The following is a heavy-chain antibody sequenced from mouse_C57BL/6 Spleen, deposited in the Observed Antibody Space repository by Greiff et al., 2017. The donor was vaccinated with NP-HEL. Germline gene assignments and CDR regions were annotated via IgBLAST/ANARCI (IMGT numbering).Heavy chain of an antibody. CDR3: TRMGRGSYYFDY. Sequence: QVQLKQSGAELVRPGASVTLSCKASGYTFTDYEMHWVKQTPVHGLEWIGAIDPDTGGTAYNQKFKGKAILTADKSSSTAYMELRSLTSEDSAVYYCTRMGRGSYYFDYWGQGTTLTVSS. CDR1: GYTFTDYE. D-gene: IGHD4-1*01. V-gene: IGHV1-15*01. J-gene: IGHJ2*01. CDR2: IDPDTGGT.